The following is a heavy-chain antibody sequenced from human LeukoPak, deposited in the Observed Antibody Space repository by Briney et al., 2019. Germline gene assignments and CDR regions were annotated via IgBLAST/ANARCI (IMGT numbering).Heavy chain of an antibody. CDR1: GFTLRSYT. CDR2: ISGSGGST. J-gene: IGHJ4*02. V-gene: IGHV3-23*01. D-gene: IGHD5-12*01. CDR3: AKVGQYSGYDYYFDY. Sequence: GGSLRLSCAASGFTLRSYTMNWVRQAPGKGLEWVSAISGSGGSTYYADSVKGRFTISRDNSKNTLYLQMNSLRAEDTAVYYCAKVGQYSGYDYYFDYWGQGTLVTVSS.